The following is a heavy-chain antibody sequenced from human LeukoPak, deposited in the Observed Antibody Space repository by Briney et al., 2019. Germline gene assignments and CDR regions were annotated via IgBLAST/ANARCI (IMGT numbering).Heavy chain of an antibody. D-gene: IGHD5-18*01. J-gene: IGHJ6*03. CDR3: ARDGYSYGYYYYDTYV. V-gene: IGHV3-7*01. Sequence: GGYLRLYCAASGFTFSSYCMSWVRQAPGKGLEWVANIKKGGSKKYYVDSVRGRFTISRDNARNSLYLQMNRQRAEDTAVYYCARDGYSYGYYYYDTYVWGKGTTVTVSS. CDR2: IKKGGSKK. CDR1: GFTFSSYC.